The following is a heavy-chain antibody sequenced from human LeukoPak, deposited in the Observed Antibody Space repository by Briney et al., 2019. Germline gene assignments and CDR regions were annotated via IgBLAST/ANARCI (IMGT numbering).Heavy chain of an antibody. Sequence: GGSLRLSCAASGFTFSSYWMSWVRQAPGKGLEWVANIKQDGSEKYYVDSVKGRFTISRDNAKNTLYLQMNSLRAEDTAVYYCARDIRSSWYDYWGQGTLVTVSS. CDR2: IKQDGSEK. V-gene: IGHV3-7*01. J-gene: IGHJ4*02. D-gene: IGHD6-13*01. CDR3: ARDIRSSWYDY. CDR1: GFTFSSYW.